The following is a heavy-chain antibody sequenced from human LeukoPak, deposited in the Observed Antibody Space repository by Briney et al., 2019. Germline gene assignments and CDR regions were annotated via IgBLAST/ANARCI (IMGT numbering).Heavy chain of an antibody. CDR2: IGIDSGNT. Sequence: GGSLRLSCAASGFTFSDYSMNWVRQAPGKGLEWISYIGIDSGNTNYAGSVKGRFTISGDKAKNSLYLQMNSLRVDDTTVYYCARDYKYAFDNWGQGTLVTVSS. V-gene: IGHV3-48*01. D-gene: IGHD5-24*01. CDR3: ARDYKYAFDN. CDR1: GFTFSDYS. J-gene: IGHJ4*02.